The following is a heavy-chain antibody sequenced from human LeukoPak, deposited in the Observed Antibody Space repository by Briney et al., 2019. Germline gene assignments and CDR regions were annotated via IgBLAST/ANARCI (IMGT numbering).Heavy chain of an antibody. CDR3: ARAYGDYLGDYFDY. J-gene: IGHJ4*02. Sequence: GGSLRLSCAASGFTVSSNYMSWVRQAPGKGLEWVSVIYSGGSTYYSDSVKGRFTISRDNSKNTLYLQMNSLRAEDTAVYYCARAYGDYLGDYFDYWGQGTLVTVSS. CDR1: GFTVSSNY. CDR2: IYSGGST. D-gene: IGHD4-17*01. V-gene: IGHV3-53*01.